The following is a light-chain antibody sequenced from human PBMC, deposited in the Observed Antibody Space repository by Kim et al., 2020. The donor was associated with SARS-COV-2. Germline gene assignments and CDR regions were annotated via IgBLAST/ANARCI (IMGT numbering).Light chain of an antibody. CDR3: QSWDSSMWV. V-gene: IGLV3-1*01. CDR1: KMGGEV. J-gene: IGLJ3*02. CDR2: RDS. Sequence: VSPGQTANITGSSDKMGGEVASWYQQRPGQAPVLVISRDSRRPSGIPERFSGSDTGNTATLTSAETRPVDEADYYGQSWDSSMWVFGGGTKLTVL.